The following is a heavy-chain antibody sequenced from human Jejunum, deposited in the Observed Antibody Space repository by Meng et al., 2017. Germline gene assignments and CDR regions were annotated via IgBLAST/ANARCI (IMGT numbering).Heavy chain of an antibody. Sequence: DGPVCESGGGSVQPGGSLRLSCAVSGFTLTTYWMHWFLQAPGKGLMWVSRVNPYGTITNYADSVKGRFTISRDTAKNTLYLQMDSLVADDTAVYYCTRDTFGYHDYWGLGTLVTVSS. J-gene: IGHJ4*02. CDR2: VNPYGTIT. V-gene: IGHV3-74*01. CDR1: GFTLTTYW. D-gene: IGHD6-25*01. CDR3: TRDTFGYHDY.